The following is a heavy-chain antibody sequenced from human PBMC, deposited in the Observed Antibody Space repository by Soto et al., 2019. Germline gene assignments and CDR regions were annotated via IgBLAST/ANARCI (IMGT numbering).Heavy chain of an antibody. CDR3: ASGPHSSAAEGDYYGMDV. V-gene: IGHV1-69*01. CDR2: IIPIFGTA. Sequence: QVQLVQSGAEVKKPGSSVKVSCKASGGTFNSYAISWVRQAPGQGLEWMGGIIPIFGTANYAQKFQGRVTITADESTSPAYMELSSLRSEDTAVYYCASGPHSSAAEGDYYGMDVWGRGTTVTVCS. CDR1: GGTFNSYA. D-gene: IGHD6-25*01. J-gene: IGHJ6*02.